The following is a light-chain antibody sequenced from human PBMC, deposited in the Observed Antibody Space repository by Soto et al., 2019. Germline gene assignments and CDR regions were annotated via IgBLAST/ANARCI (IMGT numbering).Light chain of an antibody. J-gene: IGKJ3*01. V-gene: IGKV1-33*01. Sequence: DIQMPQSPSSLSAYVGARVSITCQASQDIGTSLSWFQHKPGRAPQPLIYGAYYLETGVPSRFRGNGSGKDFTFTITSLQPEDIATYYCQHYNNLPLFSFGPGTIVDIK. CDR3: QHYNNLPLFS. CDR2: GAY. CDR1: QDIGTS.